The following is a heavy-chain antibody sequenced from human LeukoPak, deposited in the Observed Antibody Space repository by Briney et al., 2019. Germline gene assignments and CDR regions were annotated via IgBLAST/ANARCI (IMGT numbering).Heavy chain of an antibody. CDR1: GYSISSGYY. CDR3: ARGDCSSTICYSPMDV. D-gene: IGHD2-2*01. V-gene: IGHV4-38-2*02. Sequence: PSETLSLTCTVSGYSISSGYYRVWIRQPPGKGLEWIGSIYRSGSTNYNPSLKSRVTISVDTSKNQFSLKVSSVTAADTAVYYCARGDCSSTICYSPMDVWGKGTTVTVSS. J-gene: IGHJ6*03. CDR2: IYRSGST.